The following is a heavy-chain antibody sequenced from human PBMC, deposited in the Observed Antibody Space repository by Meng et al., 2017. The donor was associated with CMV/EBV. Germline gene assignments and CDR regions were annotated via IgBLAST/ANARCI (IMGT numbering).Heavy chain of an antibody. Sequence: GESLKISCAASGFTFSSYAMHWVRQAPGTGLEWVSSISSSSSYIYYADSVKGRFTISRDNAKNSLYLQMNSLRAEDTAVYYCARDRELDYDFWSGYGPGAFDIWGQGTMVTVSS. J-gene: IGHJ3*02. CDR1: GFTFSSYA. CDR3: ARDRELDYDFWSGYGPGAFDI. CDR2: ISSSSSYI. D-gene: IGHD3-3*01. V-gene: IGHV3-21*01.